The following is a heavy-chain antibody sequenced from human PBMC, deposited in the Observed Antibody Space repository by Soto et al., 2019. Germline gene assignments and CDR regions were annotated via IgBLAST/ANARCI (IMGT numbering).Heavy chain of an antibody. V-gene: IGHV4-39*01. CDR3: ARHLAPSIAARPRYWYFDL. J-gene: IGHJ2*01. D-gene: IGHD6-6*01. Sequence: SETLSLTCTVSGGSISSSSYYWGWIRQPPGKGLEWIGSIYYSGSTYYNPSLKSRVTISVDTSKNQFSLNLSSVTAADTAVYYCARHLAPSIAARPRYWYFDLWGRGTLVTVSS. CDR2: IYYSGST. CDR1: GGSISSSSYY.